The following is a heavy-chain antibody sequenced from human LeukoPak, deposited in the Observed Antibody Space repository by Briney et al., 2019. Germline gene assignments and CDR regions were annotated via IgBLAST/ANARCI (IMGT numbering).Heavy chain of an antibody. J-gene: IGHJ4*02. D-gene: IGHD2/OR15-2a*01. CDR1: GFVFSIYT. CDR3: VKDFGRVRGTPDS. CDR2: ISGSGNGGSI. Sequence: GGSLRLSCSASGFVFSIYTMYWVRQAQGKGPEYVSTISGSGNGGSIYYADSVKGRFTISRDDSKSIVYLQMNGLRSEDTAVYYCVKDFGRVRGTPDSWGQGTLVTVSS. V-gene: IGHV3-64D*06.